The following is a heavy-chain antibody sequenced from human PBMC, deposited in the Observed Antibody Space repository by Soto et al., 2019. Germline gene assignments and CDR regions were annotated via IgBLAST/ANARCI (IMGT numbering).Heavy chain of an antibody. J-gene: IGHJ4*02. CDR3: AKRLRFLEWLPPLVVGFDY. CDR1: GFTFSSYA. D-gene: IGHD3-3*01. Sequence: PGGSLRLSCAASGFTFSSYAMSWVRQAPGKGLEWVSAISGSGGSTYYADSVKGRFTISRDNSKNTLYLQMNSLRAEDTAVYYCAKRLRFLEWLPPLVVGFDYWGQGTLVTVSS. V-gene: IGHV3-23*01. CDR2: ISGSGGST.